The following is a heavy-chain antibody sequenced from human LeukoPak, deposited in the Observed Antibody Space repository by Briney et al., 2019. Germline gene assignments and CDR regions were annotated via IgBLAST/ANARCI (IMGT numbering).Heavy chain of an antibody. J-gene: IGHJ4*02. V-gene: IGHV1-46*01. CDR2: INPNYGGT. D-gene: IGHD3-16*01. CDR1: GYSFTSYY. CDR3: ARDQGRTADYVWGTYFDY. Sequence: GASVKVSCKASGYSFTSYYIHWVRQAPGQGLEWMGMINPNYGGTAYAQMFKGGVTLTRDTSTSTVCMELSSLKSEDTAVYFCARDQGRTADYVWGTYFDYWGQGALVTVSS.